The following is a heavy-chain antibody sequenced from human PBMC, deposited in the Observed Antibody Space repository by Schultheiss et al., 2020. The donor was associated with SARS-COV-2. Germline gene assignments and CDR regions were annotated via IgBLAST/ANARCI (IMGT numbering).Heavy chain of an antibody. D-gene: IGHD4-11*01. CDR1: GGSFSDYY. CDR3: ARRQGTVTTRGRPNWFDP. J-gene: IGHJ5*02. V-gene: IGHV4-34*01. CDR2: INDRGST. Sequence: SETLSLTCAVFGGSFSDYYWSWIRQPPGKGLEWIGEINDRGSTNYNPSLKSRVTISVDTSKNQFSLKLSSVTAADTAVYYCARRQGTVTTRGRPNWFDPWGQGTLVTVSS.